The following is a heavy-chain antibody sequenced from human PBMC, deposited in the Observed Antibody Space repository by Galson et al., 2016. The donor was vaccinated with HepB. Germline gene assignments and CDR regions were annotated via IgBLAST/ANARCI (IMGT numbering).Heavy chain of an antibody. V-gene: IGHV1-18*01. CDR3: ARDRSPGVFDY. CDR1: GYIFRSYG. J-gene: IGHJ4*02. Sequence: SVKVSCKASGYIFRSYGISWVRQAPGQGLEYMGWISGDNVNTHYAQKFQGRVTVTTDTSTTTAYMELRSLRSDDTAVYYCARDRSPGVFDYWGQGTLVTVSS. CDR2: ISGDNVNT. D-gene: IGHD3-10*01.